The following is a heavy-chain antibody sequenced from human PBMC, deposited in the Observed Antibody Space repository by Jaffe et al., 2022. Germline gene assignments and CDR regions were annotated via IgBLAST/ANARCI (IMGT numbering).Heavy chain of an antibody. J-gene: IGHJ5*02. V-gene: IGHV3-15*01. Sequence: EVQLVESGGGLVKPGGSLRLSCAASGFTFSNAWMSWVRQAPGKGLEWVGRIKSKTDGGTTDYAAPVKGRFTISRDDSKNTLYLQMNSLKTEDTAVYYCCLYDYIWGSYRSTGGGWFDPWGQGTLVTVSS. D-gene: IGHD3-16*02. CDR2: IKSKTDGGTT. CDR3: CLYDYIWGSYRSTGGGWFDP. CDR1: GFTFSNAW.